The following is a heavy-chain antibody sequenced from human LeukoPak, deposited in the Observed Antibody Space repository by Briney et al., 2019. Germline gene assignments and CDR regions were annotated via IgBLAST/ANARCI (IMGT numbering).Heavy chain of an antibody. J-gene: IGHJ6*04. Sequence: GGSLRLSCAASGFTVSSNEMSWVRQAPGKGLEWVSSISGGSTYYADSRKGRFTISRDNSKNTLYLQMNSLRAEDTAVYYCAKDGRYFDWLSLSFMDVWGKGTTVTVSS. CDR3: AKDGRYFDWLSLSFMDV. CDR2: ISGGST. V-gene: IGHV3-38-3*01. CDR1: GFTVSSNE. D-gene: IGHD3-9*01.